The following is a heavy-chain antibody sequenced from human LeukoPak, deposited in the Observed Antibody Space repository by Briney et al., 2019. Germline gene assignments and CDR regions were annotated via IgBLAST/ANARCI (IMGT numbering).Heavy chain of an antibody. J-gene: IGHJ4*02. Sequence: PSETLPLTCAVSGYSISSNYYWGWIRPPPGKGLEWIGCFRHSGNTYYNPSLKSRVTISVDTSKNQFSLKLSSVTAADTAVYYCARQHFDYWGQGALVTVSS. CDR2: FRHSGNT. V-gene: IGHV4-38-2*01. CDR3: ARQHFDY. CDR1: GYSISSNYY.